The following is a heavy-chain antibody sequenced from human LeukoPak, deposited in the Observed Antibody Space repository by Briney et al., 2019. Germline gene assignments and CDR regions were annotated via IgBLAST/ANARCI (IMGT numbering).Heavy chain of an antibody. CDR1: GGSFSGYY. CDR3: ARGNLKYYGDYVNYYYGMDV. V-gene: IGHV4-34*01. D-gene: IGHD4-17*01. Sequence: SETLSLTCAVYGGSFSGYYWSWIRQPPGKGLEWIGEINHSGSTNYNPSLKSRVTTSVDTSKNQFSLKLSSVTAADTAVYYCARGNLKYYGDYVNYYYGMDVWGQGTTVTVSS. CDR2: INHSGST. J-gene: IGHJ6*02.